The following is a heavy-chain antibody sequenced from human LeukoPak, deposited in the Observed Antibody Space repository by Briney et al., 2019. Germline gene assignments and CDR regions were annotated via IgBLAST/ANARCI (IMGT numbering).Heavy chain of an antibody. CDR3: AKAYGSGSYYHFDY. CDR1: GFTFSNYA. D-gene: IGHD3-10*01. J-gene: IGHJ4*02. CDR2: ISGSGGST. V-gene: IGHV3-23*01. Sequence: PGGSLRLSCAASGFTFSNYAMSWVRQAPGKGLEWVPSISGSGGSTYYADSVKGRFTISRDSSKSTLYLQMNSLRAEDTAVYYCAKAYGSGSYYHFDYWGQGTLVTVSS.